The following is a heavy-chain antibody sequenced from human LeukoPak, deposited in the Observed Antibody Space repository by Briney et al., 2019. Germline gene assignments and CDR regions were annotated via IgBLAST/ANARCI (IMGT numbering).Heavy chain of an antibody. CDR3: AKCQYYYDSSGSFDY. Sequence: GGSLRLSCAASGFTFSSYGMHWVRQAPGKGLEWVAFIRYDGSNKYYADSVKGRFTISRDNSKNTLYLQMNSLRAEDTAVYYCAKCQYYYDSSGSFDYWGQGTLVTVSS. CDR2: IRYDGSNK. V-gene: IGHV3-30*02. CDR1: GFTFSSYG. J-gene: IGHJ4*02. D-gene: IGHD3-22*01.